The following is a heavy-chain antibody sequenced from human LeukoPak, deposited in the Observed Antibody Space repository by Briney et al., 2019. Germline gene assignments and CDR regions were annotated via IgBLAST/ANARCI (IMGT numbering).Heavy chain of an antibody. J-gene: IGHJ4*02. CDR3: ARDSGDSSGYYYAYYFDY. CDR1: GFTFSSYS. CDR2: ISSSSSYI. Sequence: PGGSLRLSCAASGFTFSSYSMSWVRQAPGKGLEWVSSISSSSSYIYYADSVKGRFTISRDNAKNSLYLQMNSLRAEDTAVYYCARDSGDSSGYYYAYYFDYWGQGTLVTVSS. D-gene: IGHD3-22*01. V-gene: IGHV3-21*01.